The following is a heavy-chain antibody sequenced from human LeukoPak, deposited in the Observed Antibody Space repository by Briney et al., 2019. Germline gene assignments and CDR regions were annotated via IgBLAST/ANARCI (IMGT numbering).Heavy chain of an antibody. J-gene: IGHJ4*02. CDR1: GYTFTSYG. D-gene: IGHD1-26*01. Sequence: GASVKVSCKASGYTFTSYGISWVRQAPGQGLEWMGWISANNGDTNYAQRLQDRVTMTTDTSTSTAYMELRSLRSDDTAVYYCAREAEVGATFPDYWGQGTLVTVSS. CDR2: ISANNGDT. V-gene: IGHV1-18*01. CDR3: AREAEVGATFPDY.